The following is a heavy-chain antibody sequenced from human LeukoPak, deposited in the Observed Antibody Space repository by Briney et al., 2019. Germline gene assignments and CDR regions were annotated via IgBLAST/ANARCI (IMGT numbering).Heavy chain of an antibody. V-gene: IGHV4-34*01. J-gene: IGHJ4*02. D-gene: IGHD3-10*01. CDR3: ARDSLWFGGIDY. CDR2: INHSGST. CDR1: GGSFSGYY. Sequence: SETLSLTCAVYGGSFSGYYWSWIRQPPGKGLEWIGEINHSGSTNYNPSLKSRVTISVDTSKNQFSLKLSSVTAADTAVYYCARDSLWFGGIDYWGQGTLVTVSS.